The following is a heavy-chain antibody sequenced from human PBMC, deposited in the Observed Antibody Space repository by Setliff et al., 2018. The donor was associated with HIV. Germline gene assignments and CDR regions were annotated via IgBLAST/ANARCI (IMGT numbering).Heavy chain of an antibody. Sequence: ASVKVSCKASGYTFSSYGISWVRQAPGQGLEWMGIINPNGGSTTYAQKFQGRVTMTRDTSTSTVYMELSSLRSEDTAVFYCARVGHSSSYHYYGMDVWGQGTTVTVSS. CDR2: INPNGGST. J-gene: IGHJ6*02. CDR3: ARVGHSSSYHYYGMDV. V-gene: IGHV1-46*01. D-gene: IGHD6-13*01. CDR1: GYTFSSYG.